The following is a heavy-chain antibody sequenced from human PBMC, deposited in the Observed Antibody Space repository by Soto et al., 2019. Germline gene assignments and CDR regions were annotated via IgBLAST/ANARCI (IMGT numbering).Heavy chain of an antibody. CDR2: ISGSGGTT. CDR1: GFTFNNYA. Sequence: VHLLESGGGLVQPGGSLRLSCAASGFTFNNYAMNWVRQAPGKGLEWVSVISGSGGTTNHADFVKGRFTISRDNSKNTLYLQMNSLRVEDTALYYCAKDTVVVAAAADAFDIWGQGTMVTVSS. CDR3: AKDTVVVAAAADAFDI. V-gene: IGHV3-23*01. D-gene: IGHD2-2*01. J-gene: IGHJ3*02.